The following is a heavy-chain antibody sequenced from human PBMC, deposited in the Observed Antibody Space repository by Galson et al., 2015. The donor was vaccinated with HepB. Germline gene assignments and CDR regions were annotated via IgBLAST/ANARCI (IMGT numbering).Heavy chain of an antibody. V-gene: IGHV3-23*01. CDR2: IDTSGVHT. Sequence: SLRLSCAASGFTFTSYDMTWVRQAPGKGLEWVSVIDTSGVHTSYAASVKVRFTISRDNSKSTLSLQMNSLRVEDTAIYYCASYRVTAGRWFDPWGQGTLVTVSS. CDR3: ASYRVTAGRWFDP. CDR1: GFTFTSYD. D-gene: IGHD1-1*01. J-gene: IGHJ5*02.